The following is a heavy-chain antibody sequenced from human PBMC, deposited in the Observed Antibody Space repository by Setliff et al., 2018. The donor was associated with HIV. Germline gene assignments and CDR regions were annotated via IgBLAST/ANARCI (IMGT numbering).Heavy chain of an antibody. CDR2: ISAYNGDT. CDR3: ARGVPAAGYPLDM. CDR1: GYSFSSYG. Sequence: GASVKVSCKASGYSFSSYGFSWVRQAPGQGLEWMGWISAYNGDTHYAQKLQGRVTLATDTSTSTAYMDLRSLTSDDTGVYYCARGVPAAGYPLDMWGQGTMVTV. V-gene: IGHV1-18*01. J-gene: IGHJ3*02. D-gene: IGHD6-13*01.